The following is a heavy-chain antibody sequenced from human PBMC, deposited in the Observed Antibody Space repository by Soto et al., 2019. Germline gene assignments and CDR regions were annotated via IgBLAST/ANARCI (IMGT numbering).Heavy chain of an antibody. CDR2: ISAFNGNT. CDR1: NYMFGSYG. Sequence: QVPLVQSGAEVKRPGASVKVSCQASNYMFGSYGITWVRQAPGQGPEWMGWISAFNGNTKYPQNLQGRVTMTTDTSTATAYMELRALRSDDSAMYFCARDGGYGAGSYLDYWGQGTLVTVSS. V-gene: IGHV1-18*04. CDR3: ARDGGYGAGSYLDY. D-gene: IGHD3-10*01. J-gene: IGHJ4*02.